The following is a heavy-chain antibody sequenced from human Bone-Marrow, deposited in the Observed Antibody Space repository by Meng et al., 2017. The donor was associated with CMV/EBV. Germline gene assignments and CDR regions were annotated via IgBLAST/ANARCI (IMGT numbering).Heavy chain of an antibody. Sequence: ASVKVSCKASGYTFTGYYMHWVRQAPGQGLEWMGWINPNSGGTNYAQKFQGRVTMTRDTSIRAAYMELSRLRSDDTAVYYCARGRITILGVVIIPNFDYWGQGTLVTVSS. D-gene: IGHD3-3*01. CDR2: INPNSGGT. CDR3: ARGRITILGVVIIPNFDY. V-gene: IGHV1-2*02. CDR1: GYTFTGYY. J-gene: IGHJ4*02.